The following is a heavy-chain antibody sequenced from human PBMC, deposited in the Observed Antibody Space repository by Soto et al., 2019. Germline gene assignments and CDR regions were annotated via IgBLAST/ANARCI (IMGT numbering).Heavy chain of an antibody. Sequence: PGESLKISCKGSGYSFTSYWIGWVRQMPGKGLEWMGIIYPGDSDTRYSPSFQGQVTISADKSISTAYLQWSSLKASDTAMYYCSRQQLVTSDAFDIWGQGTMVTVSS. D-gene: IGHD6-13*01. V-gene: IGHV5-51*01. CDR1: GYSFTSYW. J-gene: IGHJ3*02. CDR3: SRQQLVTSDAFDI. CDR2: IYPGDSDT.